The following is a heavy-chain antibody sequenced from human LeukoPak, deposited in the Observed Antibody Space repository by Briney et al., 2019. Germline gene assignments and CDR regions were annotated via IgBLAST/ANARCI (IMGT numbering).Heavy chain of an antibody. Sequence: GGSLRLSCAASGFTFDDYGMSWVRQGPGKGLEWVSGINWNGGNTGYADSVKGRFTIFRDNAKNSLYLEMDSLRVEDTALYYCARTSDGNWFDPWGQGTLVTVSS. D-gene: IGHD1-26*01. V-gene: IGHV3-20*04. CDR1: GFTFDDYG. CDR3: ARTSDGNWFDP. CDR2: INWNGGNT. J-gene: IGHJ5*02.